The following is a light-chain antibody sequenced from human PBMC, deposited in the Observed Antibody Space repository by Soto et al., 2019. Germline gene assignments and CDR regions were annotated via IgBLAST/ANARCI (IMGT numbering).Light chain of an antibody. J-gene: IGLJ3*02. CDR2: EVR. Sequence: QSALTQPASVSGSAGQSITISCSGTMRDVGAYNLVSWYQQHPGTAPKLIIYEVRNRPSDISSRFSGSRSGNTASLTISGLRPEDEGDYYCSAYTARSTLVFGGGTKLTVL. CDR3: SAYTARSTLV. CDR1: MRDVGAYNL. V-gene: IGLV2-14*01.